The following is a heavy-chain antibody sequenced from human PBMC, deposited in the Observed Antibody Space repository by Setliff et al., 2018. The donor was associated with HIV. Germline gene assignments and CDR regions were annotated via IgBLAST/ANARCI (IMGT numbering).Heavy chain of an antibody. J-gene: IGHJ5*01. V-gene: IGHV5-51*01. Sequence: GESLKISCKTSGYDFTTNWVGWVRQMPGKGLEWMGIIRPADSDTRVNPSFQGHVTISADKSISTTYLQWGSLRASDTAMYYCARVFSAGWFDSWGQGTLVTVSS. CDR3: ARVFSAGWFDS. CDR1: GYDFTTNW. D-gene: IGHD6-13*01. CDR2: IRPADSDT.